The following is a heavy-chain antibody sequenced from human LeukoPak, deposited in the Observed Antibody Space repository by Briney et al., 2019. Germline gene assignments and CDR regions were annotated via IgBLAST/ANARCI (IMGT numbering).Heavy chain of an antibody. V-gene: IGHV4-34*01. D-gene: IGHD6-13*01. CDR3: ARHKPGYSSSWCFDY. J-gene: IGHJ4*02. CDR2: INHRGDT. CDR1: GGSFSAYY. Sequence: SETLSLTCAVYGGSFSAYYWSWIRQSPGKGLEWIAEINHRGDTNYNPSVKSRVTISVDTSKNQFSLKLSSVTAADTAVYYCARHKPGYSSSWCFDYWGQGTLVTVSS.